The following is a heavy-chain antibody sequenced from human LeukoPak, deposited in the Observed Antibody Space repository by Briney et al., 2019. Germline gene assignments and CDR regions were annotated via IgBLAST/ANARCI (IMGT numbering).Heavy chain of an antibody. D-gene: IGHD2-2*01. J-gene: IGHJ6*03. CDR2: IIPIFGTA. CDR1: GDTFSSYA. Sequence: GASVKVSCKASGDTFSSYAISWVLQAPGQGLEWMGGIIPIFGTANYAQKLQGRVTITADESTSTAYMELSSLRSEDTAVYYCARGGMSTSPTLDSYYYYMDVWGKGTTVTVSS. CDR3: ARGGMSTSPTLDSYYYYMDV. V-gene: IGHV1-69*01.